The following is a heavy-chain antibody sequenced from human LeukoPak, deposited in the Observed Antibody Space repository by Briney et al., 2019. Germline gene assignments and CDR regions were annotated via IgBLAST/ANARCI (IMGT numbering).Heavy chain of an antibody. CDR1: GGSISSYY. J-gene: IGHJ4*02. Sequence: SETLSLTCTVSGGSISSYYWSWIRQPPGKGLEWIGYIYYSGSTNYNPSLKSRVTISVDTSKNQFSLKLSSVTAADTAVYYCARVGYCSGGSCYSEPRIDYWGQGTLVIVSS. CDR3: ARVGYCSGGSCYSEPRIDY. CDR2: IYYSGST. D-gene: IGHD2-15*01. V-gene: IGHV4-59*01.